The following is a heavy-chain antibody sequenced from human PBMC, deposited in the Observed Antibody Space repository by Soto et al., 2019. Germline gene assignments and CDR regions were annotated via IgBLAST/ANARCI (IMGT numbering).Heavy chain of an antibody. Sequence: PGGSLRLSCAASGFTFSSYSMNWVRQAPGKGLEWVSYISSSSSTIYYADSVKGRFTISRDNAKNSLYLQMNSLRDEDTAVYYCARTRINDFWSGPPALEGMDVWGQGTTVTVSS. V-gene: IGHV3-48*02. CDR1: GFTFSSYS. D-gene: IGHD3-3*01. CDR2: ISSSSSTI. CDR3: ARTRINDFWSGPPALEGMDV. J-gene: IGHJ6*02.